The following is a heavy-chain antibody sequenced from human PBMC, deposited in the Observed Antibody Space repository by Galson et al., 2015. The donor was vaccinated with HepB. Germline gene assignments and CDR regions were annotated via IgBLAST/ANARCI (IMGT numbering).Heavy chain of an antibody. CDR2: ISSSSSYI. CDR1: GFTFSSYS. D-gene: IGHD4-17*01. J-gene: IGHJ4*02. Sequence: SLRLSCAASGFTFSSYSMNWVRQAPGKGLEWVSSISSSSSYIYYADSVKGRFTISRDNAKNSLYLQMNSLRAEDTAVYYCARDLGGYGDYYFDYWGQGTLVTVSS. CDR3: ARDLGGYGDYYFDY. V-gene: IGHV3-21*01.